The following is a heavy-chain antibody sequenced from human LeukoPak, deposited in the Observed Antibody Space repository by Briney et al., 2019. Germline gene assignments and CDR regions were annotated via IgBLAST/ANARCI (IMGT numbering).Heavy chain of an antibody. J-gene: IGHJ4*02. CDR3: AKRASGSGTSLYYFDY. CDR2: ISATGSTT. V-gene: IGHV3-23*01. Sequence: GGSLRLSCTASGLTFSTYALSWVRQTPGKGLEWLSVISATGSTTYYADSVRGRFTISRDNSKNTLYLQMNSLRAEDTAVYYCAKRASGSGTSLYYFDYWGQGTLVTVSS. CDR1: GLTFSTYA. D-gene: IGHD3-10*01.